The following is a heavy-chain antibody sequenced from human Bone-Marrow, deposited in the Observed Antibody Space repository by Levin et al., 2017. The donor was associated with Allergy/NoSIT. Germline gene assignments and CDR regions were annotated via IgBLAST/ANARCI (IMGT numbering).Heavy chain of an antibody. CDR2: IYYSGGT. D-gene: IGHD4-17*01. Sequence: PSETLSLTCTVSGGSISSTSYYWGWIRQPPGKGLEWIGNIYYSGGTYYNPSLKSQVTIFVDTSKNLFSLILSSVTAADTAVYYCARLEATTVTFAKWGQGTLVTVSS. V-gene: IGHV4-39*02. CDR1: GGSISSTSYY. CDR3: ARLEATTVTFAK. J-gene: IGHJ4*02.